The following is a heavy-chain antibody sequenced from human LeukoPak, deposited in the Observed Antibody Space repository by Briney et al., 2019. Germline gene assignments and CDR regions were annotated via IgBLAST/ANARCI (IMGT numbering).Heavy chain of an antibody. CDR2: ISSSSSTI. V-gene: IGHV3-48*01. Sequence: GGSLRLSCAASGFTFSSYSMNWVRQAPGKGLEWVSYISSSSSTIYYPDSVKGRFTISRDNAKNSLYLQMNSLRAEDTAVYYCARDEDYSNYDLSYWGQGTLVTVSS. J-gene: IGHJ4*02. CDR1: GFTFSSYS. CDR3: ARDEDYSNYDLSY. D-gene: IGHD4-11*01.